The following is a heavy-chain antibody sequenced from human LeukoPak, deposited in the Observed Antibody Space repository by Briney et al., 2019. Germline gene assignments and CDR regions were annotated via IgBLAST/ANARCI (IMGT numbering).Heavy chain of an antibody. CDR3: AKESGGWPVS. J-gene: IGHJ5*02. CDR2: IYYSGAT. CDR1: GTPIDVGY. V-gene: IGHV4-59*08. D-gene: IGHD6-19*01. Sequence: SETLTLSCAVSGTPIDVGYWSWFRQPPGKGLQWIGEIYYSGATKYSPALTSRVTISIQVMKSTLSLTMTSVTAADTAVYFCAKESGGWPVSWGQGTLVTVSS.